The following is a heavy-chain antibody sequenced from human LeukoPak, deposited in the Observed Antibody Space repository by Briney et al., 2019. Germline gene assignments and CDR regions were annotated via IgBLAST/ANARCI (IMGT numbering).Heavy chain of an antibody. D-gene: IGHD5-18*01. CDR2: IIPIFGTA. CDR1: GGTFSSYA. Sequence: ASVKVSCKASGGTFSSYAISWVRQAPGQGLEWMGGIIPIFGTANYAQKFQGRVTITADESTSTAYMELSSLRSEDTAVYYCASPEGGYSNCYVYWGQGTLVTVSS. V-gene: IGHV1-69*13. J-gene: IGHJ4*02. CDR3: ASPEGGYSNCYVY.